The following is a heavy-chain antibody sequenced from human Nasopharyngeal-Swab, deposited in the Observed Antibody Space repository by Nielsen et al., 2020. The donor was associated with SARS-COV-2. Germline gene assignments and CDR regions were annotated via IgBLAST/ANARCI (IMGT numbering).Heavy chain of an antibody. D-gene: IGHD5-12*01. J-gene: IGHJ6*02. CDR1: GFTFSSYS. CDR3: ARGNLGGYAGASYYYYGMDV. CDR2: ISSTSTI. V-gene: IGHV3-48*04. Sequence: GESLKISCAASGFTFSSYSLNWVRQAPGKGLEWVSYISSTSTIYHADSVKGRFTISRDNAKNSLYLQMNSLRAEDTAVYYCARGNLGGYAGASYYYYGMDVWGQGTTVTVSS.